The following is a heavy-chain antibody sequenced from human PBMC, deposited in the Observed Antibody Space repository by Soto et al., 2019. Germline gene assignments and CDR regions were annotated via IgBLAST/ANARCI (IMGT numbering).Heavy chain of an antibody. CDR2: IKSKTDGGTT. Sequence: GGSLRLSCAASGFTFSNAWMNWVRQAPGKGLEWVGRIKSKTDGGTTDYAAPVKGRFTISRDDSKNTLYLQMNSLKTEDTAVYYCTTDPAGVYDYGDYVDYFDYWGQGTLVTVSS. V-gene: IGHV3-15*07. CDR3: TTDPAGVYDYGDYVDYFDY. J-gene: IGHJ4*02. CDR1: GFTFSNAW. D-gene: IGHD4-17*01.